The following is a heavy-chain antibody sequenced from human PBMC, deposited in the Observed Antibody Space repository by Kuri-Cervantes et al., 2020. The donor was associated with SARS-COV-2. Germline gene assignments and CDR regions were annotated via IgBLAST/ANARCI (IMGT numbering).Heavy chain of an antibody. D-gene: IGHD6-19*01. J-gene: IGHJ5*02. CDR1: GGTFSSYA. Sequence: GESLKISCKASGGTFSSYAISWVRQAPGQGLEWMGWISAYNGNTNYAQKLQGRVTMTTDTSTSTAYMELRSLRSDDTAVYYCARDAGQWLGDNWFDPWGQGTLVTVSS. CDR3: ARDAGQWLGDNWFDP. V-gene: IGHV1-18*01. CDR2: ISAYNGNT.